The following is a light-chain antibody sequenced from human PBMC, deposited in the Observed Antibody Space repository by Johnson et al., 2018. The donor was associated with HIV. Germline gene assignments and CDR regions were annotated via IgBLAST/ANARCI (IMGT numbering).Light chain of an antibody. Sequence: QSVLTQPPSVSAAPGQKVTISCSGSSSNIGNNYVSWYQQLPGTAPKLLIYDNNKRPSGIPDRFSGSKSGTSATLGFTGLQTGDEADYYCATWDSSLRTGFFGSGTKVTVL. CDR1: SSNIGNNY. V-gene: IGLV1-51*01. CDR3: ATWDSSLRTGF. CDR2: DNN. J-gene: IGLJ1*01.